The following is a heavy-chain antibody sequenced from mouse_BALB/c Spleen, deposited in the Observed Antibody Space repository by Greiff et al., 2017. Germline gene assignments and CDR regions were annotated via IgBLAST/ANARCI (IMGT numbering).Heavy chain of an antibody. J-gene: IGHJ3*01. CDR3: ARREPRRGFAY. D-gene: IGHD2-12*01. CDR2: ISSGGSYT. Sequence: EVKVVESGGGLVKPGGSLKLSCAASGFTFSSYAMSWVRQSPEKRLEWVAEISSGGSYTYYPDTVTGRFTISRDNAKNTLYLEMSSLRSEDTAMYYCARREPRRGFAYWGQGTLVTVSA. V-gene: IGHV5-9-4*01. CDR1: GFTFSSYA.